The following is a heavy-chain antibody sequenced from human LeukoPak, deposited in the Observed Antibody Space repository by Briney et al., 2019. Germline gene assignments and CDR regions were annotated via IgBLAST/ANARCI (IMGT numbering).Heavy chain of an antibody. J-gene: IGHJ4*02. CDR1: GFTISNYY. CDR3: AREVNSGSYYFDY. D-gene: IGHD1-26*01. CDR2: INNDGSPT. Sequence: PGGSLRLSCAASGFTISNYYMHRVRRAPGKGLVWVSRINNDGSPTNYAESVKGRFTISGDYAKNTLHLQMNSLRAEDTAVYYCAREVNSGSYYFDYWGRGTLVTVSS. V-gene: IGHV3-74*01.